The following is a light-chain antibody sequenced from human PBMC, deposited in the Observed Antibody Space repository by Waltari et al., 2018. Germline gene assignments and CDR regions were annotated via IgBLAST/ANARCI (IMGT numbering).Light chain of an antibody. CDR1: QNVLSTSNIKNY. J-gene: IGKJ1*01. CDR3: QQYYNSPRT. Sequence: DIVMTQSPGSLAVSLCESATINCKSSQNVLSTSNIKNYLSWYQQKPGQPPRLLIYWASNRESGVPDRFSGSGSGTDFTLPIRSLQAEDVALYYCQQYYNSPRTFGQGTKVEIK. V-gene: IGKV4-1*01. CDR2: WAS.